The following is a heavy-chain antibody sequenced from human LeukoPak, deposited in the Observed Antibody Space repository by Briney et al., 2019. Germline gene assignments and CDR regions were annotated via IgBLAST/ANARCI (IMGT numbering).Heavy chain of an antibody. CDR2: IYYGGST. V-gene: IGHV4-59*01. Sequence: SETLSLTCTVSGGSISSYYWSWIRQPPGKGLEWIGYIYYGGSTNYNPSLKSRVTISVDTSKNQFSLKLSSVTAADTAVYYCASHILTGYPDAFDIWGQGTMVTVSS. J-gene: IGHJ3*02. CDR1: GGSISSYY. D-gene: IGHD3-9*01. CDR3: ASHILTGYPDAFDI.